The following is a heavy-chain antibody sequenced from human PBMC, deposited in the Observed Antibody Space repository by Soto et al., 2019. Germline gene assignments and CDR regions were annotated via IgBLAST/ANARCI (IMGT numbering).Heavy chain of an antibody. Sequence: ASVKVSCKASGYTFTSYGISWVRQAPGQGLEWMGWISAYNGNTNYAQKLQGRVTMTTDTSTSTAYMELRSLRSDDTAVYYCARVSYYVWGSYRYRGSAFDIWGQGTMVTVS. V-gene: IGHV1-18*01. CDR2: ISAYNGNT. CDR1: GYTFTSYG. J-gene: IGHJ3*02. D-gene: IGHD3-16*02. CDR3: ARVSYYVWGSYRYRGSAFDI.